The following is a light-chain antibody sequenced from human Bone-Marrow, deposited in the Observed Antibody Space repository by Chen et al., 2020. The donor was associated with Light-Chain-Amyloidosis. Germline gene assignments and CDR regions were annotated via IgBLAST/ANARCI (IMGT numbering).Light chain of an antibody. Sequence: QSALTQPAPVSVSPVQSPPISSTGTSGDVGTYNYVSWYQQHLGKAPKVMIYAVSNRPSGVSNRFSGSKSGNTASLTISGLQAEDEADYYCSSFTSSSSYVFGPGTKVTVL. CDR1: SGDVGTYNY. CDR3: SSFTSSSSYV. CDR2: AVS. V-gene: IGLV2-14*01. J-gene: IGLJ1*01.